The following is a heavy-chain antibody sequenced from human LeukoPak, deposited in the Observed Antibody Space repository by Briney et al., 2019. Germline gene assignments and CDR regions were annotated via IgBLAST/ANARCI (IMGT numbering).Heavy chain of an antibody. V-gene: IGHV1-2*02. J-gene: IGHJ6*02. CDR2: INPNSGGT. Sequence: ASVKVSCKASGYTFTGYYMHWVRQAPGQGLEWMGWINPNSGGTNYAQKFQGRVTMTRDTSISTAYMELSRLRSDDTAVYYCARGGYCSSTSCYGHYYGMDVWGQGTTVTVSS. CDR1: GYTFTGYY. CDR3: ARGGYCSSTSCYGHYYGMDV. D-gene: IGHD2-2*01.